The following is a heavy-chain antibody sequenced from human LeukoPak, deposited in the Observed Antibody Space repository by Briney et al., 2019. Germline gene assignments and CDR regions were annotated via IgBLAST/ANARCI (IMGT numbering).Heavy chain of an antibody. Sequence: PGGSLRLSYAASGFTFSSYWMHWVRQAPGKGLVWVSRINSDGSSTSYAASVKGRFTISRDNAKNTLYLQMNSLRAEDTAVYYCARDGGSSGWYNWFDPWGQGTLVTVSS. J-gene: IGHJ5*02. CDR1: GFTFSSYW. V-gene: IGHV3-74*01. CDR3: ARDGGSSGWYNWFDP. D-gene: IGHD6-19*01. CDR2: INSDGSST.